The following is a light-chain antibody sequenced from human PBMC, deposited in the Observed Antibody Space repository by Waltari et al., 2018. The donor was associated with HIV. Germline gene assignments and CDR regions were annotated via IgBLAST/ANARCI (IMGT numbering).Light chain of an antibody. J-gene: IGLJ1*01. CDR3: QSCDRSLRGV. CDR2: GNT. V-gene: IGLV1-40*01. Sequence: IYGNTNRPSGVPDRFSGSKSGTSASLAITGLQAEDEADYYCQSCDRSLRGVFGTGTKVTV.